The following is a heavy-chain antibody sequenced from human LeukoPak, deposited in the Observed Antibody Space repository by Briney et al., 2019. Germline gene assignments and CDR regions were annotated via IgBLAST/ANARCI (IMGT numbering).Heavy chain of an antibody. V-gene: IGHV3-23*01. CDR2: ISGSGGST. CDR1: GCTFSSYA. J-gene: IGHJ4*02. D-gene: IGHD2-2*01. Sequence: GGSLRLSCAASGCTFSSYAMSWVRQAPGQGLEWVSAISGSGGSTYYADSVKGRFTISRDNSKNTLYLQMNSLRAEDTAVYYCAKGPYAGVYYFDYWGQGTLVTVSS. CDR3: AKGPYAGVYYFDY.